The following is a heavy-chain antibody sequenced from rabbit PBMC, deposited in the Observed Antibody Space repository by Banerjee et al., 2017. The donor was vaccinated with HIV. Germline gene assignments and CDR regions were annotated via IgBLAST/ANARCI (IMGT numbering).Heavy chain of an antibody. D-gene: IGHD2-1*01. CDR3: ARGDGWVGDGLNL. CDR2: IYTGSGST. V-gene: IGHV1S40*01. CDR1: GFSFSSNYY. J-gene: IGHJ4*01. Sequence: QSLEESGGDLVKPGASLTLTCTASGFSFSSNYYMCWVRQAPGKGLEWIGCIYTGSGSTWYASWAKGRFTISKTSSTTVTLQPYTLTAADTATYFCARGDGWVGDGLNLWGPGTLVTVS.